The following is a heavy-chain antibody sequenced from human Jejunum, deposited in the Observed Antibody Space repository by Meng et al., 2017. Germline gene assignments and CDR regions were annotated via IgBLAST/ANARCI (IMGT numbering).Heavy chain of an antibody. CDR1: GFTFGDYY. V-gene: IGHV3-49*04. CDR2: IRSKTYRGST. Sequence: GESLKISCTASGFTFGDYYMTWVRQAPGKGLEWVGFIRSKTYRGSTEYAASAKGRFTISRDDSNSVAYLQMNSLKTEDTAVYYCGRARNYGTPIDYWGQGTLVTVSS. J-gene: IGHJ4*02. D-gene: IGHD3-10*01. CDR3: GRARNYGTPIDY.